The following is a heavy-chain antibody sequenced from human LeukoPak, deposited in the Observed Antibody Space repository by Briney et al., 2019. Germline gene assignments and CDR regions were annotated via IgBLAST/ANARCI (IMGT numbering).Heavy chain of an antibody. CDR1: EFSVGSNY. CDR2: ITGSGDST. V-gene: IGHV3-23*01. D-gene: IGHD4-23*01. CDR3: AAVTPPDY. J-gene: IGHJ4*02. Sequence: GGSLRLSCAASEFSVGSNYMTWVRQAPGKGLEWVSAITGSGDSTYYADSVRGRFTISRDNSKNTLFLQMNTLRAEDTAVYYCAAVTPPDYWGQGTLVTASS.